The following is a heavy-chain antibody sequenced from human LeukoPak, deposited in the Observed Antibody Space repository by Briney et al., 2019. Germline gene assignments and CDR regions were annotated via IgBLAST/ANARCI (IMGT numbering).Heavy chain of an antibody. D-gene: IGHD3-22*01. CDR3: AKDLYYDSSGYLDY. V-gene: IGHV3-30*02. CDR2: IRYDGSNK. Sequence: GGSLRLSCAASGFTFSSYGMHWVRQAPGKGLEWVAFIRYDGSNKYYADSVKGRFTISRDNAKNSLYLQMNSLRAEDMALYYCAKDLYYDSSGYLDYWGQGTLVIVSS. J-gene: IGHJ4*02. CDR1: GFTFSSYG.